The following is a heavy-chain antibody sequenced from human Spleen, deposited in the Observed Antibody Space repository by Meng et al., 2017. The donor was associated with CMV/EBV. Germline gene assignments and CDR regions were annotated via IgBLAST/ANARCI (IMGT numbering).Heavy chain of an antibody. CDR1: GCTFSSYW. D-gene: IGHD3-3*01. Sequence: GESLKISCAASGCTFSSYWMSWVRQAPGKGLEWVANIKQDGSEKYYVDSVKGRFTISRDNAKNTLYLRMNSLRGEDTAVYFCARGHHNFWSGYYDAFDIWGQGTMVTVSS. CDR2: IKQDGSEK. V-gene: IGHV3-7*03. J-gene: IGHJ3*02. CDR3: ARGHHNFWSGYYDAFDI.